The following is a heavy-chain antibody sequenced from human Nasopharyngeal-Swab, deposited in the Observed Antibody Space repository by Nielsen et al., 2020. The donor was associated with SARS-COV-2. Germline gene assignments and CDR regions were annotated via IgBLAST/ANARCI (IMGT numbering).Heavy chain of an antibody. Sequence: GESLKISCAASGFTFSNYAMNWVRQAPGKGLEWVSSISDSGGSTSYSDSVRGRFTISRVNSKNTLYLQMNSLRAEDTAVYYCARGAGGDGEHAFDIWGQGTMVTVSS. CDR2: ISDSGGST. CDR3: ARGAGGDGEHAFDI. V-gene: IGHV3-23*01. J-gene: IGHJ3*02. CDR1: GFTFSNYA. D-gene: IGHD2-21*02.